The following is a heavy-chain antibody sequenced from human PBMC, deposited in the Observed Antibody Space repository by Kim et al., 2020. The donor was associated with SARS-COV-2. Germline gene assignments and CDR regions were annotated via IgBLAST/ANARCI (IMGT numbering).Heavy chain of an antibody. D-gene: IGHD3-22*01. CDR3: ARDLAPSPYYYDSSGYPYYDYYGMDV. J-gene: IGHJ6*02. CDR1: GYTFTGYY. CDR2: INPNSGGT. V-gene: IGHV1-2*02. Sequence: ASVKVSCKASGYTFTGYYMHWVRQAPGQGLEWMGWINPNSGGTNYAQKFQGRVTMTTDTSISTAYMELSRLRSDDTAVYYCARDLAPSPYYYDSSGYPYYDYYGMDVWGQGTTVTVSS.